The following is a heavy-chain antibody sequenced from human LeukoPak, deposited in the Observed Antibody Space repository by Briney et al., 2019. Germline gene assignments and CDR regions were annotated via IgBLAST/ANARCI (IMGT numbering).Heavy chain of an antibody. J-gene: IGHJ4*02. V-gene: IGHV3-48*04. CDR3: ARDTPIRADYVDH. D-gene: IGHD6-19*01. CDR2: ISSSGSTM. CDR1: RFTFSSYW. Sequence: GGSLRLSCAASRFTFSSYWMHWVRQAPGKGLEWVSYISSSGSTMYYADSVKGRFTISRDNAKNSLYLQMSSLRAEDTAVYYCARDTPIRADYVDHWGQGTLVTVSS.